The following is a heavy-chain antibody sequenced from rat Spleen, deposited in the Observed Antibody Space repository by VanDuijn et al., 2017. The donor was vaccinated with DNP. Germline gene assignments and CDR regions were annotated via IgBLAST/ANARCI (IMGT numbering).Heavy chain of an antibody. CDR2: ISYDGGST. Sequence: EVQLVESGGGLVQPGRSLKLSCAASGFTFSDYYMAWVRQAPTKGLEWVAYISYDGGSTYYGDSVKGRFTISRDNAKSTLYLQMNSLRSEDMATYYCARAAYYFDYWGQGVMVTVSS. CDR3: ARAAYYFDY. CDR1: GFTFSDYY. J-gene: IGHJ2*01. V-gene: IGHV5-22*01.